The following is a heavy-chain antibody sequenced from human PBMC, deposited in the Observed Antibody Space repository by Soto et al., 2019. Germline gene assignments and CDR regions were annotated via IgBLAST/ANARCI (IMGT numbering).Heavy chain of an antibody. V-gene: IGHV1-69*13. D-gene: IGHD6-19*01. CDR1: GGTFSSYA. J-gene: IGHJ6*02. CDR2: IIPIFGTA. CDR3: ARVRGSNGSGFFYYYGLDV. Sequence: ASVKVSCKASGGTFSSYAISWVRQAPGQGLEWMGGIIPIFGTANYAQKFQGRVTITADESTSTAYMELSSLRSEDTAVYYCARVRGSNGSGFFYYYGLDVWGQGTTVTGSS.